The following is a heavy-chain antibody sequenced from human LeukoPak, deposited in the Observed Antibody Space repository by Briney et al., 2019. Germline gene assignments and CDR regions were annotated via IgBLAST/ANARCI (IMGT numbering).Heavy chain of an antibody. J-gene: IGHJ4*02. D-gene: IGHD6-6*01. Sequence: GGSLRLSCAASGFTFSSYAMSWVRQAPGKGLEWVSAISGSGGSAYYADSVKGRFTISRDSAKNTLYLQMNSLRAEDTAVYYCAARPASIAARGVDYWGQGTLVTVSS. CDR3: AARPASIAARGVDY. V-gene: IGHV3-23*01. CDR2: ISGSGGSA. CDR1: GFTFSSYA.